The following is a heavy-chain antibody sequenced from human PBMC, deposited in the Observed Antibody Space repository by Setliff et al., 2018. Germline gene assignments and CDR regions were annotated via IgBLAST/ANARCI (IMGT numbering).Heavy chain of an antibody. CDR3: ARAQSWSGGPYYFDN. CDR1: GGTFSSYA. J-gene: IGHJ4*02. D-gene: IGHD3-3*01. Sequence: SVKVSCKASGGTFSSYAITWVRQAPGQGLEWMGGIIPIFGTAKYAQKFQGRVTITADQSTRTAYMDLSSLRFEDTAVYYCARAQSWSGGPYYFDNWGQGTLVTVSS. CDR2: IIPIFGTA. V-gene: IGHV1-69*13.